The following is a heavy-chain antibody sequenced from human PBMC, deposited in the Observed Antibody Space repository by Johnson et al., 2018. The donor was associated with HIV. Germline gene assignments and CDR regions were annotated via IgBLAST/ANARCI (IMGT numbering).Heavy chain of an antibody. J-gene: IGHJ3*02. CDR1: GFTFSSYA. Sequence: QVQLVESGGALVKPGGSLRLSCAASGFTFSSYAMHWVRQAPGKGLEWVAVISYDGSNKYYADSVKGRFTISRDSSKNTLYLQMSSLRAEDTAVYYCASSSPRDAFDIWGQGTMVTVSS. CDR3: ASSSPRDAFDI. V-gene: IGHV3-30-3*01. CDR2: ISYDGSNK.